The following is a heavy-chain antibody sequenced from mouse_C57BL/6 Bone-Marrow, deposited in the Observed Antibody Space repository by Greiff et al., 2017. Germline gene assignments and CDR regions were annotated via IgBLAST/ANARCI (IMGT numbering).Heavy chain of an antibody. Sequence: EVQLQQSGAELVRPGASVKLSCTASGFNITDDYMHWVKQRPEQGLEWIGWIDPENGDTEYASKFQGKATITADTSSNTAYLQLSSLTSEDNSVYYCSPSSHAMDYWGQGTSVTVSS. CDR1: GFNITDDY. V-gene: IGHV14-4*01. D-gene: IGHD1-1*01. CDR3: SPSSHAMDY. J-gene: IGHJ4*01. CDR2: IDPENGDT.